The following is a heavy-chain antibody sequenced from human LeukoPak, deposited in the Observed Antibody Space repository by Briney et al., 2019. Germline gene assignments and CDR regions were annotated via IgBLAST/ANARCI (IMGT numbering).Heavy chain of an antibody. CDR1: GYTLTELS. J-gene: IGHJ4*02. CDR2: FDPEDGET. V-gene: IGHV1-24*01. Sequence: GASVNVSGKVSGYTLTELSMHWVRQAPGKGLEWMGGFDPEDGETIYAQKFQGRVTMTGDTSTDTAYMELSSLRSEDTAVYYCATPLRYYYDSSGYNDYWGQGTLVTVSS. CDR3: ATPLRYYYDSSGYNDY. D-gene: IGHD3-22*01.